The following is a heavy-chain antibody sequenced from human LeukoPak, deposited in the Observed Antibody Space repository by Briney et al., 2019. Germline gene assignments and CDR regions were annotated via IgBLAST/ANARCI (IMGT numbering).Heavy chain of an antibody. CDR3: ARVRQGYYDSSGYLDY. Sequence: PSETMSLTCTVSGGPLSSGSYYWSWIRQPAGKGLEWIGRIYTSGSTNYNPSLKSRVTISVDTSKNQFSLKLSSVTAADTAVYYCARVRQGYYDSSGYLDYWGQGTLVTVSS. J-gene: IGHJ4*02. V-gene: IGHV4-61*02. CDR2: IYTSGST. D-gene: IGHD3-22*01. CDR1: GGPLSSGSYY.